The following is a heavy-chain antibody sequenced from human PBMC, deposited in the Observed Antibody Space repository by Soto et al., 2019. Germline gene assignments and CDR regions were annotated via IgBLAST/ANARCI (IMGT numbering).Heavy chain of an antibody. CDR3: ARAQYNYVWGSYPQSDY. CDR1: GGSFGGYY. V-gene: IGHV4-34*01. CDR2: IKQSGST. Sequence: PSETLSLTCAVYGGSFGGYYWSWIRQPPGKGLEWSGEIKQSGSTYYKPSLKSRVTISVDTSKIQFSLRLRSVTAADTAVYYCARAQYNYVWGSYPQSDYWGKGIRVTVSS. J-gene: IGHJ4*02. D-gene: IGHD3-16*02.